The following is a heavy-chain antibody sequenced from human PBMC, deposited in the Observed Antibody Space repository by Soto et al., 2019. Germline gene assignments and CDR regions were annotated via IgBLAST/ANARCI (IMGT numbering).Heavy chain of an antibody. D-gene: IGHD4-17*01. CDR1: GYTLTELF. CDR3: ATVLAYDYGDQIDY. Sequence: ASVKVSCKVSGYTLTELFMHWVRQAPGKGLEWMGGFDPEDGETIYAQKFQGRVTMTEDTSTDTAYMELSSLRSEDTAVYYCATVLAYDYGDQIDYWGQGTLVTVSS. J-gene: IGHJ4*02. V-gene: IGHV1-24*01. CDR2: FDPEDGET.